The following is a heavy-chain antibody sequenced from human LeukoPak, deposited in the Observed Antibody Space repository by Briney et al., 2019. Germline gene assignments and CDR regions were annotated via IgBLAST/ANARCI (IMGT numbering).Heavy chain of an antibody. CDR3: ASWEPAGYCSSTSCYYFDY. CDR1: GGTFSSYA. CDR2: IIPIFGTA. V-gene: IGHV1-69*13. Sequence: GASVKVSCKASGGTFSSYAISWVRQAPGQGLEWMGGIIPIFGTANYAQKFQGRVTITADESTSTAYMELSSLRSEDTAVYYCASWEPAGYCSSTSCYYFDYWGQGTLVTVSS. J-gene: IGHJ4*02. D-gene: IGHD2-2*01.